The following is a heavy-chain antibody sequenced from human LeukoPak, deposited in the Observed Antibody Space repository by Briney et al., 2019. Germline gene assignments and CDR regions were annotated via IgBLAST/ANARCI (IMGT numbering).Heavy chain of an antibody. D-gene: IGHD1-1*01. CDR2: ISGSGGTA. CDR1: GFTFNSYA. V-gene: IGHV3-23*01. J-gene: IGHJ4*02. CDR3: ARDFRLEPFDY. Sequence: GGSLRLSCAASGFTFNSYAMSWVRQAPGKGLDWVSVISGSGGTAHYADSVKGRFTISRDNSKNILFLQMNSLRAEDTAVYYCARDFRLEPFDYWGQGTLVTVSS.